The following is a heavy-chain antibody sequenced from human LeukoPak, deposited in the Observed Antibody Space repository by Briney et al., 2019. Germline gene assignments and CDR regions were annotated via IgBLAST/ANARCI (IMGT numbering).Heavy chain of an antibody. D-gene: IGHD1-1*01. CDR2: IYYSGST. J-gene: IGHJ4*02. Sequence: PSETLSLTCTVSGGSISSYYWSWIRQPPGKGLEWIGYIYYSGSTNYSPSLKSRVTISVDTSKNQFSLKLSSVTAADTAVYYCARHQAPTSRFDYWGQGTLVTVSS. CDR3: ARHQAPTSRFDY. CDR1: GGSISSYY. V-gene: IGHV4-59*08.